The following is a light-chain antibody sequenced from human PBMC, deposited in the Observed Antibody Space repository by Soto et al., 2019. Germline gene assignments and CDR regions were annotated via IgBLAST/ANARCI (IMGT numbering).Light chain of an antibody. CDR2: EVS. V-gene: IGLV2-14*01. J-gene: IGLJ1*01. CDR3: SSYTSRTLYV. Sequence: QSALTQPASVSGSPGQSITISCTGTRSDVGGYNYVSWYQQHPGKAPKLMIYEVSNRPSGVSNRFSGSKSGNTASLTISGLQAEDEADYYCSSYTSRTLYVFGTGTKLTVL. CDR1: RSDVGGYNY.